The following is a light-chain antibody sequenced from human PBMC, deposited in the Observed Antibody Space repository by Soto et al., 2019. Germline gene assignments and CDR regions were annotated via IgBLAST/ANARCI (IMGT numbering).Light chain of an antibody. Sequence: DIQMTQSPSTLSATVGNEVTNTCRASQRISTWLAWYQQKPGKAPKLLISDASSLEIGVPSRFSGRGSGTEFTLTINSLQPDDFATYYCQQYKSYWTFGQGTKWIS. J-gene: IGKJ1*01. CDR2: DAS. CDR3: QQYKSYWT. V-gene: IGKV1-5*01. CDR1: QRISTW.